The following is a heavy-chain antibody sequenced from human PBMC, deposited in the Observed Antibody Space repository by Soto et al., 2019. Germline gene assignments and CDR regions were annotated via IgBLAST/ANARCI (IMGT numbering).Heavy chain of an antibody. D-gene: IGHD5-12*01. CDR3: ARESGGATATLDYYYFYMDV. CDR1: GDTFNDYY. CDR2: INPNGGVT. J-gene: IGHJ6*03. Sequence: QVQLVQSGAGVKRPGASVTVSCRSSGDTFNDYYIHWVRQAPGQGLEWMGWINPNGGVTKYAQKFQGWVSMTRDTSIRTVYMQLSRLRSDDTAVYYCARESGGATATLDYYYFYMDVWGTGTTVTVSS. V-gene: IGHV1-2*04.